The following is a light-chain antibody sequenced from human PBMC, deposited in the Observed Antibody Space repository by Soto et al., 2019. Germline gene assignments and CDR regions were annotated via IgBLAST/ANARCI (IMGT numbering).Light chain of an antibody. Sequence: EIEMTQSPATVSVSAGEMATLXXRASQSVSNNLAWYPQKPGQATRPXXYGASTRATGIPARFSGSGSGTEFTLTISSLQSEDFAVYYCQQYHKGPPITFGQGTRLEIK. CDR1: QSVSNN. V-gene: IGKV3-15*01. CDR2: GAS. CDR3: QQYHKGPPIT. J-gene: IGKJ5*01.